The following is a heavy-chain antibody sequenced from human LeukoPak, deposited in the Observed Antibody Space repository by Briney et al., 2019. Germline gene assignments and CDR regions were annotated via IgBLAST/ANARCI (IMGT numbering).Heavy chain of an antibody. V-gene: IGHV3-23*01. D-gene: IGHD3-3*01. J-gene: IGHJ6*02. CDR1: GFTFSSYA. CDR2: ISGSGGST. Sequence: GGSLRLSCAASGFTFSSYAMSWVRQAPGKGLEWVSAISGSGGSTYYADSVKGRFTISRDNSKNTLYLQMNSLRAEDTAVYYCAKVAYYDFWSGYHYYYYGMDVWGQGTTVTVSS. CDR3: AKVAYYDFWSGYHYYYYGMDV.